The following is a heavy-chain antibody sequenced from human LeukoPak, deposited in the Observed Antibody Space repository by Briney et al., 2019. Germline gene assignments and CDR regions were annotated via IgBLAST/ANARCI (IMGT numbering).Heavy chain of an antibody. CDR3: ARTVSSSWYGRYYYYMDV. D-gene: IGHD6-13*01. CDR2: MNPNSGNT. V-gene: IGHV1-8*01. CDR1: GYTFTSYD. J-gene: IGHJ6*03. Sequence: ASVKVSCKASGYTFTSYDINWVRQATGQGLECMGWMNPNSGNTGYAQKFQGRVTMTRNTSISTAYMELSSLRSEDTAVYYCARTVSSSWYGRYYYYMDVWGKGTTVTISS.